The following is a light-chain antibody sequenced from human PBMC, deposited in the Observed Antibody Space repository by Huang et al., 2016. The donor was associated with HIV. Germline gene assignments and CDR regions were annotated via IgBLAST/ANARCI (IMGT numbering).Light chain of an antibody. J-gene: IGKJ4*01. Sequence: EIVLTQSPGTLSLSPGDRVTLSCRASQSVFSSYLAWYQQKPGQGPRLLIYGASIRATGIPDRFSGSGSGTDFTLTISRLEAEDFAVYYCQQYGSSPLTFGGGTKVEIK. CDR1: QSVFSSY. CDR3: QQYGSSPLT. CDR2: GAS. V-gene: IGKV3-20*01.